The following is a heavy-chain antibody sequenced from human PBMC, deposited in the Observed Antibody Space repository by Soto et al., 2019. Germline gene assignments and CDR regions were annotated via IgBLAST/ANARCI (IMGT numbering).Heavy chain of an antibody. V-gene: IGHV3-21*01. D-gene: IGHD3-9*01. Sequence: PGGLLRGPSVAFGFTFSNLSMNWVSQNTGKGLEWVSSISSSSSYIYYADPVKGRFTISRDNAKNSLYLQMNSLRAEDTAVYYCARAGAYYDILTGPAGPYYYYYGMDVWGQGTTVTVSS. CDR3: ARAGAYYDILTGPAGPYYYYYGMDV. CDR1: GFTFSNLS. J-gene: IGHJ6*02. CDR2: ISSSSSYI.